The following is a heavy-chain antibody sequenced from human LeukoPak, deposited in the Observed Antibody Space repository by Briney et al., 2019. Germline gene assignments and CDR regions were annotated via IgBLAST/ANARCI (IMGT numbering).Heavy chain of an antibody. CDR2: INHSGST. CDR1: GGSFSGYY. V-gene: IGHV4-34*01. J-gene: IGHJ4*02. Sequence: PSETLSLTCAVYGGSFSGYYWSWIRQPPGKGLEWIGEINHSGSTNYNPSLKSRVTISVDTSKNQFSLKLSSVTAADTAVYYCARGTDMTPISGYYSFVYWGQGTLVSVSS. D-gene: IGHD5-12*01. CDR3: ARGTDMTPISGYYSFVY.